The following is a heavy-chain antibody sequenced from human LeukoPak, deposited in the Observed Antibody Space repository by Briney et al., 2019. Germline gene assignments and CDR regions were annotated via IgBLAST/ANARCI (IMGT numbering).Heavy chain of an antibody. CDR2: ISSTSSTI. D-gene: IGHD3-16*01. CDR1: GFTFSSYS. Sequence: GGSLRLSCAASGFTFSSYSMNWVRQAPGKGLEWVSYISSTSSTIYYADSVKGRFTISRDNAKNTLYLQMNSLRAEDTAVYYCAAGGTNFDYWGQGTLVTVSS. V-gene: IGHV3-48*04. J-gene: IGHJ4*02. CDR3: AAGGTNFDY.